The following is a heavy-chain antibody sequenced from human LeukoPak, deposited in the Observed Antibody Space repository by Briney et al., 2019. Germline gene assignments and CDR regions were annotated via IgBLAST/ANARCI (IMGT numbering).Heavy chain of an antibody. CDR3: ASHTPVIAVAGTDY. CDR1: VFTSSSYT. CDR2: ISGSGGST. J-gene: IGHJ4*02. D-gene: IGHD6-19*01. V-gene: IGHV3-23*01. Sequence: RGSLRLSRAPSVFTSSSYTTSWGCGTPQGGVWRVSAISGSGGSTYYAEYVKGRFTISRDNSKNTLYLQMNRLRAEHTAVYYCASHTPVIAVAGTDYWGQETLVTVSS.